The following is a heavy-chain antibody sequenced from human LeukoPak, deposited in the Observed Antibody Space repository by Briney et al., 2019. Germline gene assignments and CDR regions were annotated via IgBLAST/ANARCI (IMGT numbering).Heavy chain of an antibody. J-gene: IGHJ4*02. Sequence: PGGSLRLSCAGSGFTFSRNWMCWVRQAPGKGLEWVANIKHDGSEESYVDSVKGRFTVSRDNAKKSLFLQMNSLRAEDTAGYYCARGGGYPDYWGQGALVTVSS. V-gene: IGHV3-7*01. CDR1: GFTFSRNW. CDR2: IKHDGSEE. CDR3: ARGGGYPDY. D-gene: IGHD3-22*01.